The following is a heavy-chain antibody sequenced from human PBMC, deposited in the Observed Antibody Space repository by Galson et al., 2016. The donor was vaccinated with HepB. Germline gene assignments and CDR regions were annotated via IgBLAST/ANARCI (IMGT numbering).Heavy chain of an antibody. J-gene: IGHJ4*02. Sequence: QSGAEVKKPGESLKISCQGSGYSFTNYWTGWVRQMPGKGLEWMGLIYPGDSATKYSPSFRGQVTISAHKSISTAYLQWSSLKASATAIYYCARRAGVDNLYYSRGIDYWGQGILVTVSS. CDR1: GYSFTNYW. CDR2: IYPGDSAT. D-gene: IGHD2-15*01. V-gene: IGHV5-51*03. CDR3: ARRAGVDNLYYSRGIDY.